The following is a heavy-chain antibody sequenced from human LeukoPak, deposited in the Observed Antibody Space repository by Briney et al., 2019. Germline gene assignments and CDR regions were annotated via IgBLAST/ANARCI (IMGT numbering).Heavy chain of an antibody. Sequence: ASETLSLTCTVSGGSISSSSYYWGWIRQPPGKGLEWIGSIYYSGSTYYNPSLKSRVTISVDTSKNQFSLKLSSVTAADTAVYYCARHQPYLYYFDYWGQGTLVTVSS. CDR1: GGSISSSSYY. CDR3: ARHQPYLYYFDY. CDR2: IYYSGST. D-gene: IGHD1-14*01. V-gene: IGHV4-39*07. J-gene: IGHJ4*02.